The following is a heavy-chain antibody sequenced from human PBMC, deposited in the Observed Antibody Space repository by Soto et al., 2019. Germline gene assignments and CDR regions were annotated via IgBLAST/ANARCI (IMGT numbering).Heavy chain of an antibody. Sequence: GGSLRLSCAASGFTFSSYAMSWVRQAPGKGLEWVSAISGSGGSTYYADSVKGRFTISRDNSKNTLYLQMNSLRAEDTAVYYCAKAPLFKYCSGGSCYPTPRPFDYWGQGTLVTVSS. CDR1: GFTFSSYA. D-gene: IGHD2-15*01. V-gene: IGHV3-23*01. J-gene: IGHJ4*02. CDR3: AKAPLFKYCSGGSCYPTPRPFDY. CDR2: ISGSGGST.